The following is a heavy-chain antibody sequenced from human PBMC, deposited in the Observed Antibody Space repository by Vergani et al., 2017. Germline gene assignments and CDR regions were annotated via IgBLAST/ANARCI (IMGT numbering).Heavy chain of an antibody. CDR2: INPDSGDT. V-gene: IGHV1-2*02. CDR3: TREPTPTSLAPHIFYAALPLV. D-gene: IGHD2/OR15-2a*01. CDR1: GYIFTGYY. J-gene: IGHJ4*02. Sequence: QVQLVQPGAEVKKPGASVKVPCKASGYIFTGYYIHWVRQAPGQGLEWMGWINPDSGDTKYAARFQGRVTMTRDTSASTVYMEMSRLRSDDTATYYCTREPTPTSLAPHIFYAALPLVWGQGTLVTVSS.